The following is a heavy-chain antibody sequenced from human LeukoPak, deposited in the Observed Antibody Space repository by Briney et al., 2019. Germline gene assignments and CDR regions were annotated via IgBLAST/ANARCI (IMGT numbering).Heavy chain of an antibody. CDR1: GFTFSSYA. CDR3: AKVTLGIAAAGTPFDY. CDR2: ISGSGGST. V-gene: IGHV3-23*01. Sequence: GGSLRLSCAASGFTFSSYAMSWARQAPGKGLEWVSAISGSGGSTYYADSVKGRFTISRDNSKNTLYLQMNSLRAEDTAVYYCAKVTLGIAAAGTPFDYWGQGTLVTVSS. J-gene: IGHJ4*02. D-gene: IGHD6-13*01.